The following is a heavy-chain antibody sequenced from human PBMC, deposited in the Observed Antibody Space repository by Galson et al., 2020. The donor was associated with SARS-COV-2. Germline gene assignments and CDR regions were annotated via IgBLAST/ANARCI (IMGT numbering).Heavy chain of an antibody. CDR1: GFSFSDYW. V-gene: IGHV3-74*01. CDR2: INTYGNST. Sequence: GESLEISCAAPGFSFSDYWMHWVRQAPGKGLVWVSRINTYGNSTNYADSVRGRFTVSRDNAKNMLYLQMNSLRAEDTAVYYCVRHSSGDYWGQGTLVTVSS. J-gene: IGHJ4*02. CDR3: VRHSSGDY. D-gene: IGHD6-25*01.